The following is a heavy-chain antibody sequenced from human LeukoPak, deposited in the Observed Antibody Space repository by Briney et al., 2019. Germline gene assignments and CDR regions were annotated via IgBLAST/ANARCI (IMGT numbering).Heavy chain of an antibody. V-gene: IGHV3-48*01. CDR1: GFTFSTYS. CDR2: ITSSSSTI. J-gene: IGHJ5*01. Sequence: PGGSLRLSCAASGFTFSTYSMNWVRQAPGKGLEWVSYITSSSSTIYYADSVKGRFTISRDNAKNSLYLQMNSLRAEDTAVYYCVRVARLADSWGQGTLVTVSS. CDR3: VRVARLADS.